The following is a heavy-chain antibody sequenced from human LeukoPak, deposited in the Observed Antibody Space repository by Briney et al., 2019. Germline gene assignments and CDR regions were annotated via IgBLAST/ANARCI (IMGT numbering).Heavy chain of an antibody. Sequence: GGSLRLSCTASRFTFSSYGMHWVRQAPGKGLESVAVISYDGSTTSYGDSMKGRFTISRDNSKNTVYLQMNSLRAEDTAVYYCAKVHLTYKYDSSGYGFQDYWGRGTLVTVSS. CDR1: RFTFSSYG. CDR2: ISYDGSTT. V-gene: IGHV3-30*18. J-gene: IGHJ4*02. CDR3: AKVHLTYKYDSSGYGFQDY. D-gene: IGHD3-22*01.